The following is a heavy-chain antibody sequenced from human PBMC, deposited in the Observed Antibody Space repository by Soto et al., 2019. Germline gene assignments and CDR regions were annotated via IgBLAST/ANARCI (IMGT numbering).Heavy chain of an antibody. CDR1: GFTFSDYY. V-gene: IGHV3-11*01. D-gene: IGHD3-22*01. J-gene: IGHJ6*02. CDR2: ISNSGSTI. Sequence: QVQLVESGGGLVKPGGSLRLSCAASGFTFSDYYMSWIRQAPGKGLEWVSYISNSGSTIYFAGSVKGRFTISRDNAKNSLCLQMNSLRAEDTAVYYCARQKAWTGEWLSLYAPGMDVWGQGTTVTVSS. CDR3: ARQKAWTGEWLSLYAPGMDV.